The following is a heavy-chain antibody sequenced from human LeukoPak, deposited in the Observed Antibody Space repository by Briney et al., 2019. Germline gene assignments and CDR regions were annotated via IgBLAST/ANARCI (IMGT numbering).Heavy chain of an antibody. Sequence: SETLSLTCAVYGGSFSGYYWSWIRQPPGKGLEWIGEINHSGSTNYNPSLKSRVTISVDTSKNQFSLKLSSVTAADTAVYYCARGMRTGIAVAGPRDYWGQGTLVTVSS. CDR1: GGSFSGYY. CDR3: ARGMRTGIAVAGPRDY. J-gene: IGHJ4*02. V-gene: IGHV4-34*01. D-gene: IGHD6-19*01. CDR2: INHSGST.